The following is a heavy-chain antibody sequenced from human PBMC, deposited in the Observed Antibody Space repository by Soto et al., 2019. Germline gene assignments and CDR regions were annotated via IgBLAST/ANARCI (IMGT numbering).Heavy chain of an antibody. D-gene: IGHD3-3*01. Sequence: GESLKISCKGSGYSFTSYWISWVRQMPGKGLEWMGRIDPSDSYTNYSPSFQGHVTISADKSISTAYLRWSSLKASDTAMYYCARQYYDFWSGFWFDPWGQGTLVTVSS. CDR2: IDPSDSYT. V-gene: IGHV5-10-1*01. J-gene: IGHJ5*02. CDR3: ARQYYDFWSGFWFDP. CDR1: GYSFTSYW.